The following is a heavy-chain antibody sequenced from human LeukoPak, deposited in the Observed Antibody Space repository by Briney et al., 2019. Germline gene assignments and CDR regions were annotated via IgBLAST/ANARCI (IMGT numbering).Heavy chain of an antibody. D-gene: IGHD2-15*01. CDR3: ARGYCSGGSCYSYYYYNYMDV. V-gene: IGHV4-39*07. CDR1: GGSISSSSYY. Sequence: SETLSLTCTVSGGSISSSSYYWGWIRQPPGKGLEWIGSISYSGSTYYSPSLKGRVTISVDTSKNQFSLKLSSVTAADTAVYYCARGYCSGGSCYSYYYYNYMDVWGKGTTVTVSS. J-gene: IGHJ6*03. CDR2: ISYSGST.